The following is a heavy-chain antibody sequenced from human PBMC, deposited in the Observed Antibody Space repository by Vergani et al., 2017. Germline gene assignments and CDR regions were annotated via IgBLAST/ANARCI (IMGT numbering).Heavy chain of an antibody. CDR2: IKQDGSEK. CDR1: GFTFSSYW. V-gene: IGHV3-7*01. J-gene: IGHJ3*02. Sequence: VQLVESGGGVVQPGRSLRLSYAASGFTFSSYWMSWVRQAPGKGLEWVANIKQDGSEKYYVDSVKGRFTISRDNAKNSLYLQMNSLRAEDTAVYYCARDHPKSYYDFWSGYDTVDAFDIWGQGTMVTVSS. D-gene: IGHD3-3*01. CDR3: ARDHPKSYYDFWSGYDTVDAFDI.